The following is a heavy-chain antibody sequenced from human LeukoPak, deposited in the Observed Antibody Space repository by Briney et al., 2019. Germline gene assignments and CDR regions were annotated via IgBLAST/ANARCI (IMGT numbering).Heavy chain of an antibody. CDR3: ARALSRVTTRWFDP. J-gene: IGHJ5*02. D-gene: IGHD4-17*01. V-gene: IGHV1-8*01. CDR1: GYTFTSYD. Sequence: ASVKVSCKASGYTFTSYDINWVRQATGQGLEWMGWMNPNSGNTGYAQKFQGRVTMTRNTSISTAYMELGSLRSEDTAVYYCARALSRVTTRWFDPWGQGTLVTVSS. CDR2: MNPNSGNT.